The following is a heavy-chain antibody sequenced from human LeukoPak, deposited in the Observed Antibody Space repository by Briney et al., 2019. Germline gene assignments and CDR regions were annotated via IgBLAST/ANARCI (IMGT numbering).Heavy chain of an antibody. CDR3: ARVKRGRFLEWPKGNWFDP. Sequence: SETLSLTCAVYGGSFSGYYWSWIRQPPGKGLEWIGEINHSGSTNYNPSLKSRVTISVDTSKNQFSLKLSSVTAADTAVYYCARVKRGRFLEWPKGNWFDPWGQGTLVTVSS. J-gene: IGHJ5*02. D-gene: IGHD3-3*01. CDR2: INHSGST. CDR1: GGSFSGYY. V-gene: IGHV4-34*01.